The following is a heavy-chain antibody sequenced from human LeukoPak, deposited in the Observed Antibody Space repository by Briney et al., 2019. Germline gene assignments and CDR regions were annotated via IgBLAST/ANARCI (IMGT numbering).Heavy chain of an antibody. CDR3: AKYHIAAAGTSGPDY. J-gene: IGHJ4*02. Sequence: ASVKVSCKASGYTFTSYYMHWVRQAPGQGLEWMGIINPSGGSTSYAQKFQGRVTMTRDTSTSTVYMELSSLRSEDTAVYYCAKYHIAAAGTSGPDYWGQGTLVTVSS. CDR1: GYTFTSYY. D-gene: IGHD6-13*01. V-gene: IGHV1-46*01. CDR2: INPSGGST.